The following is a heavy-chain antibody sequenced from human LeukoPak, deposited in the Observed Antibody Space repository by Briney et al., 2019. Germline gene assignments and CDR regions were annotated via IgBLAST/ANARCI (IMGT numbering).Heavy chain of an antibody. D-gene: IGHD6-13*01. J-gene: IGHJ4*02. CDR2: IYPDDSDT. V-gene: IGHV5-51*01. CDR3: ARPDSSSWHFDY. Sequence: GESLKISCKGSGYSFTSHWIGWVRQMPGKGLEWMGNIYPDDSDTRYSPSLQGQVTISADKSISTAYLQWSSLKASDTAMYYCARPDSSSWHFDYWGQGTLVTVSS. CDR1: GYSFTSHW.